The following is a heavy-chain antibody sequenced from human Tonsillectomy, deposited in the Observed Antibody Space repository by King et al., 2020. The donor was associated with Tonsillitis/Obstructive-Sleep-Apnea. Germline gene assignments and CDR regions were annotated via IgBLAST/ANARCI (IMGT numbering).Heavy chain of an antibody. J-gene: IGHJ6*03. V-gene: IGHV4-34*01. Sequence: VQLQQWGAGLLKPSETLSLTCAVYGGSFSDYYWSWIRQPPGKGLEWIGEINHSGSAYYSPSLKSRVTISVDTSKNQFSLKLSSVTATDTAVYYWARGAMAGSYNMDVWGKGTTVTVSS. CDR1: GGSFSDYY. CDR3: ARGAMAGSYNMDV. D-gene: IGHD2-8*01. CDR2: INHSGSA.